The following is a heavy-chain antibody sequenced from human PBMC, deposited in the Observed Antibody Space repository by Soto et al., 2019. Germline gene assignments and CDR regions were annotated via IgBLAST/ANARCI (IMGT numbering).Heavy chain of an antibody. V-gene: IGHV1-24*01. CDR2: FDPEDGET. CDR3: ASSAMDHYYYGMDV. Sequence: ASVKVSCKVSGYTLTELSMHWVRQAPGKGLEWMGGFDPEDGETIYAQKFQGRVTITADESTSTAYMELSSLRSEDTAVYYCASSAMDHYYYGMDVWGQGTTVTVSS. CDR1: GYTLTELS. D-gene: IGHD5-18*01. J-gene: IGHJ6*02.